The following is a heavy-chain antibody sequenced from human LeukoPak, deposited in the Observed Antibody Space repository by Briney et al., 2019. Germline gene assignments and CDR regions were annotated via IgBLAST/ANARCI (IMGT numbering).Heavy chain of an antibody. CDR1: GFTFSSYA. V-gene: IGHV3-23*01. Sequence: GGSLRLSCAASGFTFSSYAMSWVRQAPGKGLEWVSAISGSGGSTYYADSVKGRFTISRDNSKNTLYLQMNSLRAEDTAVYYCAKEMYSSSSLLYYYYGMDAWGQGTTVTVSS. J-gene: IGHJ6*02. D-gene: IGHD6-6*01. CDR2: ISGSGGST. CDR3: AKEMYSSSSLLYYYYGMDA.